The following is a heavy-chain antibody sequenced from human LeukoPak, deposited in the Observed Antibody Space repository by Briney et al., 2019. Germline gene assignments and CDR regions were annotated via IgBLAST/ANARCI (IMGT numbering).Heavy chain of an antibody. CDR2: IIPIFGTP. J-gene: IGHJ6*04. CDR1: GGTFSRYA. D-gene: IGHD2-2*01. Sequence: GSSVKASCKASGGTFSRYAISWVRQAPGRGLEWMGGIIPIFGTPNYAQKFQGRVTITADKTTSTVYMDVSSLRSEDTGVYYCARLVVPAARGDYYYYGMDVWGKGTTVIVSS. V-gene: IGHV1-69*06. CDR3: ARLVVPAARGDYYYYGMDV.